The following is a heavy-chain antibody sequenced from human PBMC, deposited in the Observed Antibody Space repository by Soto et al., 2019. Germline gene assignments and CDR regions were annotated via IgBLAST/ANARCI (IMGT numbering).Heavy chain of an antibody. J-gene: IGHJ6*02. D-gene: IGHD6-19*01. CDR3: ARDGQWGGDYYYYYGMDV. CDR1: GFTFSSYS. Sequence: EVQLVESGGGLVKPGGSLRLSCAASGFTFSSYSMNWVRQAPGKGLEWVSSISSSSSYIYYADSVKGRFTISRDNAKNSLHLQMNSLRAEDTAVYYCARDGQWGGDYYYYYGMDVWGQGTTVTVSS. CDR2: ISSSSSYI. V-gene: IGHV3-21*01.